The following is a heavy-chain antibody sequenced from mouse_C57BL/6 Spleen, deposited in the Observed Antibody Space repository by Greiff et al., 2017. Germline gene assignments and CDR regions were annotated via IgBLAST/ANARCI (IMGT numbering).Heavy chain of an antibody. Sequence: QVHVKQPGAELVKPGASVKLSCKASGYTFTSYWMHWVKQRPGQGLEWIGMIHPNSGSTNYNEKFKSKATLTVDKSSSTAYMQLSSLTSEDSAVYYCARSGSSWYFDVWGTGTTVTVSS. V-gene: IGHV1-64*01. J-gene: IGHJ1*03. CDR3: ARSGSSWYFDV. CDR1: GYTFTSYW. D-gene: IGHD1-1*01. CDR2: IHPNSGST.